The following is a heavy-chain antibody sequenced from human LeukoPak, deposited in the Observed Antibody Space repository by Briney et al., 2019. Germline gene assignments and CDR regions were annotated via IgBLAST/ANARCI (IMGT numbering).Heavy chain of an antibody. CDR1: RFSVGIYW. CDR3: VKDPSGNSFYFDY. Sequence: QPGGSLRLSCAASRFSVGIYWMNWVRQAPGKGLEYVSCISSDGGRTNYADSVKARFTISRDNSKVTLYLQMTSLRPEDTAIYYCVKDPSGNSFYFDYWGQGTLVTVSS. J-gene: IGHJ4*02. V-gene: IGHV3-64D*09. CDR2: ISSDGGRT. D-gene: IGHD4-23*01.